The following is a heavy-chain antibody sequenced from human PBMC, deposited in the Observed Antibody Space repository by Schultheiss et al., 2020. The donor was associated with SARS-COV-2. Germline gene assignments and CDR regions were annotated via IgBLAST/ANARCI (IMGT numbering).Heavy chain of an antibody. CDR2: ISYDGSNK. CDR1: GFTFSSYA. J-gene: IGHJ4*02. D-gene: IGHD1-26*01. V-gene: IGHV3-30-3*01. CDR3: ARGSGSYYRGHFDY. Sequence: GGSLRLSCAASGFTFSSYAMHWVRQASGKGLEWVAVISYDGSNKYYADSVKGRFTISRDNSKNTLYLQMNSLRAEDPAVYYCARGSGSYYRGHFDYWGQGTLVTVSS.